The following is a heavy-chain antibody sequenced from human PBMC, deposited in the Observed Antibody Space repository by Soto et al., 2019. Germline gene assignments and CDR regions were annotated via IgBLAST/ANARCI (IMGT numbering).Heavy chain of an antibody. D-gene: IGHD1-20*01. CDR1: GFTFSSYS. J-gene: IGHJ6*01. Sequence: EVQLVESGGGLVKPGGSLRLSCAASGFTFSSYSMNWVRQAPGKGLEWVSSISSSSSYIYYADSVKGRFTISRDNAKNSLYLQMNSLRAEDTAVYYCARDVSGIYSMVVWGQGLTVTFSS. CDR2: ISSSSSYI. CDR3: ARDVSGIYSMVV. V-gene: IGHV3-21*01.